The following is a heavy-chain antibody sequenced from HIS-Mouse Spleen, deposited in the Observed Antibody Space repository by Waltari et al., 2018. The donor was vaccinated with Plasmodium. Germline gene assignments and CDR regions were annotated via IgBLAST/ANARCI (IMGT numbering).Heavy chain of an antibody. CDR2: IRSKANSYAT. J-gene: IGHJ4*02. CDR1: GFTFSGSA. V-gene: IGHV3-73*01. CDR3: TRLSLEAKESN. Sequence: EVQLVESGGGLVQPGGSLKLSCAASGFTFSGSAMPWVRTASGKGLEWVGRIRSKANSYATAYAASVKGRFTISRDDSKNTAYLQMNSLKTEDTAVYYCTRLSLEAKESNWGQGTLVTVSS.